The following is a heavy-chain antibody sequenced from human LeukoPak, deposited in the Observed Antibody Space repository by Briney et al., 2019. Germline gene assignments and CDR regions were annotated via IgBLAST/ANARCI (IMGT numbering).Heavy chain of an antibody. CDR3: AREGYSSGWPDY. V-gene: IGHV4-59*01. Sequence: SETLSLTCTVSGGSISSSYWSWIRQPPGKGLEWIGYIYYSGTTNYNPSLKSRVTISLDTSKNQFSLKLSSVTAADTAVYYCAREGYSSGWPDYWGQGTLVTVSS. CDR1: GGSISSSY. J-gene: IGHJ4*02. D-gene: IGHD6-19*01. CDR2: IYYSGTT.